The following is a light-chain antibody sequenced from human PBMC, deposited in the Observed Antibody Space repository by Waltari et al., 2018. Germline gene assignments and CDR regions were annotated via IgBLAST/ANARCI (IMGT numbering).Light chain of an antibody. CDR3: CSYNDGPYV. J-gene: IGLJ1*01. CDR2: EVT. Sequence: QSALTQPASVSGSPGQSITISCTGTSSDVGTYNLVSWYQQHPGQAPKPMIYEVTKPPSGVCSRYSASRSGNTASLTISGLQAEDEADYYCCSYNDGPYVFGTGTKVTVL. V-gene: IGLV2-23*02. CDR1: SSDVGTYNL.